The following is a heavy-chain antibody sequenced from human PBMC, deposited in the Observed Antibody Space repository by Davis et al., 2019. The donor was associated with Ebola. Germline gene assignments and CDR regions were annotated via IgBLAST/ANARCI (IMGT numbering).Heavy chain of an antibody. J-gene: IGHJ3*02. CDR1: GGSISSYY. CDR2: IYYSGST. V-gene: IGHV4-59*01. D-gene: IGHD5-24*01. Sequence: PSETLSLTCTVSGGSISSYYWSWIRQPPGKGLEWIGYIYYSGSTNYNPSLKSRVTISVDTSKNQFSLKLSSVTAADTAVYYCARLQEIDGRAFDIWGQGTMVTVSS. CDR3: ARLQEIDGRAFDI.